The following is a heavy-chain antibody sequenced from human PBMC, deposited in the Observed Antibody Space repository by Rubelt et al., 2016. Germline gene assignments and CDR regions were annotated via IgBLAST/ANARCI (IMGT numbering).Heavy chain of an antibody. V-gene: IGHV3-30*02. D-gene: IGHD2-15*01. Sequence: VQLVESGGGLVKPGGSLRLSCAASGFSFSSYDMHWVRRAPGKGLEWVTFIRHDGTNKYYSDSVKGRFAVSRDNFKNTLYLRMNSLRAEDTAVYYCAKDSTAYCVGGSCLFDYWGQGTLVTVSS. CDR1: GFSFSSYD. CDR3: AKDSTAYCVGGSCLFDY. CDR2: IRHDGTNK. J-gene: IGHJ4*02.